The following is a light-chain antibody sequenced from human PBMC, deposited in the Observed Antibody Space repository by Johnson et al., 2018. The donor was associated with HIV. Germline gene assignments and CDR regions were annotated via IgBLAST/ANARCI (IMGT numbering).Light chain of an antibody. Sequence: SVLTQPPSVSAAPGQKVTISCSGSSSNIGNNFVSWYQQLPGTAPKLLIYENNKRPSGIPARFSGSKSGTSATLGITGLTTGDEADYYCGTWVSSLSAGGNVFGTGTKVTVL. CDR2: ENN. CDR3: GTWVSSLSAGGNV. CDR1: SSNIGNNF. J-gene: IGLJ1*01. V-gene: IGLV1-51*02.